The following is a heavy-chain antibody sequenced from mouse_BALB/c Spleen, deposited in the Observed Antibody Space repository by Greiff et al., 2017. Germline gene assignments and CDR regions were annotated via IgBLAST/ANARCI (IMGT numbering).Heavy chain of an antibody. J-gene: IGHJ4*01. D-gene: IGHD1-1*01. V-gene: IGHV1-7*01. CDR3: ARGDYYGSSYDAMDY. CDR2: INPSTGYT. Sequence: VQLQQSGAELAKPGASVKMSCKASGYTFTSYWMHWVKQRPGQGLEWIGYINPSTGYTEYDQKFKDKATLTADKSSSTAYMQLSSLTSEDSAVYYCARGDYYGSSYDAMDYWGQGTSVTVSS. CDR1: GYTFTSYW.